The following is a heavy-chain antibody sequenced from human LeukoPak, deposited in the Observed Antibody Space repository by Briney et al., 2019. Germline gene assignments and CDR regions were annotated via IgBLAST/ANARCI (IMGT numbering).Heavy chain of an antibody. CDR2: INPNSGGT. CDR3: ARGPGDSSSWYVPLGY. CDR1: GYTFTGYY. D-gene: IGHD6-13*01. J-gene: IGHJ4*02. Sequence: ASVKVCCKASGYTFTGYYMHWVRQAPGQGLEWMGWINPNSGGTNYAQKLQGRVTMTTDTSTSTAYMELRSLRSDDTAVYYCARGPGDSSSWYVPLGYWGQGTLVTVSS. V-gene: IGHV1-2*02.